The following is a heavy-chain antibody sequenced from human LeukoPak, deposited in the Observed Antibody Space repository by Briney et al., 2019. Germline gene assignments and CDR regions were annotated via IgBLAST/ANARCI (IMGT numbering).Heavy chain of an antibody. CDR2: IWYDGSNK. CDR1: GFTFSSYG. CDR3: ATEYLGALSY. V-gene: IGHV3-33*01. J-gene: IGHJ4*02. Sequence: GRSLRLSCAASGFTFSSYGMHWVRQAPGKGLEWVAVIWYDGSNKYYADSVKGRFTISRDNSENSLYLQMNSLRDEDTAVYYCATEYLGALSYWGQGSLVTVSS. D-gene: IGHD1-26*01.